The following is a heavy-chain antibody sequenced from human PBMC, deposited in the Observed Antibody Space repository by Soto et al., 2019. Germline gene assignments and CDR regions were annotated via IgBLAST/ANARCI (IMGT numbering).Heavy chain of an antibody. CDR2: IIPALGTA. J-gene: IGHJ2*01. CDR3: ARPDFGDYWYFDL. V-gene: IGHV1-69*08. D-gene: IGHD4-17*01. CDR1: GGTFSSHT. Sequence: QDQLVQSGAEVKKPGSSVKVSCKASGGTFSSHTFSWERQAPGQGLEWMGRIIPALGTATYAQKFQGRVTITADESATTVYMELNSLRSEDTAVYYCARPDFGDYWYFDLWGRGPLVTVSS.